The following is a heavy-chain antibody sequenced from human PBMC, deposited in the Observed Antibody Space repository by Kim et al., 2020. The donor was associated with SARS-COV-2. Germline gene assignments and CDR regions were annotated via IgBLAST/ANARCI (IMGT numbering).Heavy chain of an antibody. V-gene: IGHV3-11*01. D-gene: IGHD3-22*01. J-gene: IGHJ3*02. Sequence: VKGRFTISRDTAKTSLYLQMNSLRAEETAVYYCARLSADDSSGLFDAFDIWGQGTMVTVSS. CDR3: ARLSADDSSGLFDAFDI.